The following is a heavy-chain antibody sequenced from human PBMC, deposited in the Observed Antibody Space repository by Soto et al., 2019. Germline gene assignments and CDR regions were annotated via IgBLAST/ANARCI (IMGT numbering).Heavy chain of an antibody. D-gene: IGHD6-6*01. CDR3: ARKGPRAARPNH. J-gene: IGHJ5*02. V-gene: IGHV3-11*01. CDR1: GFTFRDHD. Sequence: QVQLVESGGGLVRPGGSLRLSCAASGFTFRDHDMSWIRQAPGKGLEWVSCISSSGTATYYADSVKGRFTISRDNAKNXLXVEMNSLRVEDTAVYYCARKGPRAARPNHWGQGTLVTVSS. CDR2: ISSSGTAT.